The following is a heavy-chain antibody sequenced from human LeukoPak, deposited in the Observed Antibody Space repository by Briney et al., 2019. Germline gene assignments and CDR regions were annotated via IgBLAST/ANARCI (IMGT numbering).Heavy chain of an antibody. CDR1: GFTFSTYS. CDR3: ARGRRSSGWYTLDS. J-gene: IGHJ5*01. Sequence: PGGSLRLSCAASGFTFSTYSMNWVRQAPGKGLEWVSVIYSGGSTDYADSVKGRFTISRDNSKNTLYLQMNSLRAEDTAVYYCARGRRSSGWYTLDSWGQGTLVTVSS. D-gene: IGHD6-19*01. CDR2: IYSGGST. V-gene: IGHV3-66*01.